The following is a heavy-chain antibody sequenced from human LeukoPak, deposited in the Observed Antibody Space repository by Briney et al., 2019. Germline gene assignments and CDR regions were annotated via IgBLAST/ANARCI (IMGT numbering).Heavy chain of an antibody. CDR2: INPNSGGT. V-gene: IGHV1-2*02. Sequence: ASVKVSCKASGYTFTGYYMHWVRQAPGQGLEWMGWINPNSGGTNYAQKFQGRVTMTRDTSISTAYMELSRLRSDDTAVYYCARGPPLDPITSDYYGMDVWGQGTTVTVPS. CDR3: ARGPPLDPITSDYYGMDV. CDR1: GYTFTGYY. J-gene: IGHJ6*02. D-gene: IGHD1-14*01.